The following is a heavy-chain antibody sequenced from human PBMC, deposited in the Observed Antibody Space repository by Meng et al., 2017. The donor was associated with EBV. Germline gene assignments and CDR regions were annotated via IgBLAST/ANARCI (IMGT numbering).Heavy chain of an antibody. CDR1: GYAFTSYI. CDR2: INVGVGYT. Sequence: VQRVQSGAEVEHPGASVKVSCKASGYAFTSYILHWVRQAPGQRLEWMGWINVGVGYTKYSQKFQGRVTISSDTSATTGYMELSSLRSEDTAVYYCVRGPPVGVPGPGDYWGQGTLVTVSS. V-gene: IGHV1-3*01. CDR3: VRGPPVGVPGPGDY. D-gene: IGHD2-21*01. J-gene: IGHJ4*02.